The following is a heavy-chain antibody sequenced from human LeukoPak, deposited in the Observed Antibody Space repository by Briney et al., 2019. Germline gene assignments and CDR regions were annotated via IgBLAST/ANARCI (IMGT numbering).Heavy chain of an antibody. V-gene: IGHV3-23*01. CDR1: GFTFSSYA. CDR2: ISGSGGST. J-gene: IGHJ4*02. Sequence: GGSLRLSCAASGFTFSSYAMSWVRQAPGKGLEWVSAISGSGGSTYYADSVKGRFTISRDNSKNTLYLQMNSLRAEDTAVYYCAKSTVFNDIVVVPAAKGYFDYWGQGTLVTVSS. D-gene: IGHD2-2*01. CDR3: AKSTVFNDIVVVPAAKGYFDY.